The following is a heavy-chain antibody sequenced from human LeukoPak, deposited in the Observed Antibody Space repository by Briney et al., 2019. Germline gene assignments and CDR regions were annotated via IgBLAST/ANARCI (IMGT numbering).Heavy chain of an antibody. V-gene: IGHV1-8*03. Sequence: ASVKVSCKASGDTFTGYDINWVRQAPGQGLEWMGWMNPNSGNTVYAQKFQGRVTITRNTSISTAYMELSSLISEDTAVYYCARACCSSTSCYLRFDPWGQGTLVTVSS. J-gene: IGHJ5*02. D-gene: IGHD2-2*01. CDR2: MNPNSGNT. CDR3: ARACCSSTSCYLRFDP. CDR1: GDTFTGYD.